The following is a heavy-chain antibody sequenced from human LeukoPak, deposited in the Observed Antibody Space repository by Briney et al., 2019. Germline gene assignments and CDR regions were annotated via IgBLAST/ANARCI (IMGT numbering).Heavy chain of an antibody. Sequence: PGGSLRLSCAASGFTVSSNYMTWVRQAPGKGLEWVSVIYSGGSTYYADSVKGRFTISRDNSKNTVYLQMNSLRAEDTAVYYCARPYDSRGYSAYWGQGTLVTVSS. CDR2: IYSGGST. V-gene: IGHV3-66*04. D-gene: IGHD3-22*01. CDR3: ARPYDSRGYSAY. J-gene: IGHJ4*02. CDR1: GFTVSSNY.